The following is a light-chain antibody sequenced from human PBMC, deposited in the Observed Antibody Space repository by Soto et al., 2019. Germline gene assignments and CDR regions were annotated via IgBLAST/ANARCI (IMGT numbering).Light chain of an antibody. V-gene: IGKV3-15*01. CDR2: GAY. J-gene: IGKJ1*01. CDR1: QTVNSD. CDR3: QQYNDWPRT. Sequence: DIVLTQSPVTLSASPGESATLSCRASQTVNSDLAWYQQKPGQAPRLLIYGAYIRAVGIPARFSGSGSGADFTLTIRSLQSEDFALYFCQQYNDWPRTFGRGTKVDIK.